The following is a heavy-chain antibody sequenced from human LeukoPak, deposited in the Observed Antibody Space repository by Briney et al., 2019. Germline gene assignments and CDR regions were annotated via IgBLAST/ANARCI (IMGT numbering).Heavy chain of an antibody. CDR2: ISWNSGSI. CDR1: GFTFDDYA. V-gene: IGHV3-9*01. D-gene: IGHD3-10*01. CDR3: VKTRGGGEFNPPSY. Sequence: GRSLRLSCAASGFTFDDYAMHWVRQAPGKGLEWVSGISWNSGSIGYADSEKGRFTISRDNAKNSLYLQMNSLRPEDTALYYCVKTRGGGEFNPPSYWGQGTLVTVSS. J-gene: IGHJ4*02.